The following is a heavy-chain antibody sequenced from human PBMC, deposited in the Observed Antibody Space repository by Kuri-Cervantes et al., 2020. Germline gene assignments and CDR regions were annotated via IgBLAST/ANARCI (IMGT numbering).Heavy chain of an antibody. V-gene: IGHV3-11*04. Sequence: LKISCAASGFTFSDYYMSWIRQAPGKGLEWVSYISSSGSTIYYADSVKGRFTISRDNAKNSLYLQMNSLRDEDTAVYYCARDLQGSPDDYGDYVFDYGMDVWGQGTTVTVSS. CDR3: ARDLQGSPDDYGDYVFDYGMDV. CDR1: GFTFSDYY. CDR2: ISSSGSTI. J-gene: IGHJ6*02. D-gene: IGHD4-17*01.